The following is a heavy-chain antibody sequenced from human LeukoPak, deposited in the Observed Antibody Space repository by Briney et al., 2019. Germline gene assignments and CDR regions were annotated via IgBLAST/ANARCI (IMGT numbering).Heavy chain of an antibody. CDR2: INVNGGAM. D-gene: IGHD6-13*01. J-gene: IGHJ4*02. CDR3: ARGPRILAAGSYFFDY. Sequence: PGGSLRLSYAASGFSFKDYYYSWIRQAPGKGLEWVSFINVNGGAMYYADFVKGRFTISRQNAQNSVYLEMNSLRDEDTAVYYCARGPRILAAGSYFFDYWGQGSLVTVSS. V-gene: IGHV3-11*01. CDR1: GFSFKDYY.